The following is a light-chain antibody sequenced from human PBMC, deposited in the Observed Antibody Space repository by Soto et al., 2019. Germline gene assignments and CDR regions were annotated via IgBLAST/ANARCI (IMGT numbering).Light chain of an antibody. Sequence: QSALTQPASVSGSPGQSITISCTGTNSDVGAHNLVSWYQHHPGKAPRLLISEVSNRPSGVSNRFSPSKSGNTASLTISGLQAEDEADYYCSSYTTSTTVEFGGGTKVTVL. CDR3: SSYTTSTTVE. J-gene: IGLJ2*01. V-gene: IGLV2-14*01. CDR2: EVS. CDR1: NSDVGAHNL.